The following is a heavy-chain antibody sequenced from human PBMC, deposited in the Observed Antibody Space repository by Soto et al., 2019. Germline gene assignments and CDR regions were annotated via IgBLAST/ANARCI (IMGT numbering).Heavy chain of an antibody. V-gene: IGHV4-59*01. CDR1: GGSITPYY. CDR3: VRDCYSSSCFDL. CDR2: ISSSGFT. Sequence: QVQLQESGPGLVKPSETLSLTCTVSGGSITPYYWSWIRQPPGKRLDWIGYISSSGFTNYNPSLPSRSTKSVDTSKNQFSLAVSSVTAAVTAVYYCVRDCYSSSCFDLWGQGTLVTVSS. J-gene: IGHJ5*02. D-gene: IGHD6-13*01.